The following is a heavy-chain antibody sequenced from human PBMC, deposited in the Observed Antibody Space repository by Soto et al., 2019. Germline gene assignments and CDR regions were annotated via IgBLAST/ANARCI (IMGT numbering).Heavy chain of an antibody. V-gene: IGHV2-26*01. CDR2: IFSNDEK. D-gene: IGHD4-4*01. J-gene: IGHJ5*02. Sequence: TLKEPVPVLVKPPEPLTLTCTVSGFSLTKARMGVSWIRQPPGKPLEWLAHIFSNDEKSYSTSLKSRLTISKDTSKSQVVLTMTNMDPVDTATYYCARIRSLDYSKSGWFDPWGQGTLVTVSS. CDR1: GFSLTKARMG. CDR3: ARIRSLDYSKSGWFDP.